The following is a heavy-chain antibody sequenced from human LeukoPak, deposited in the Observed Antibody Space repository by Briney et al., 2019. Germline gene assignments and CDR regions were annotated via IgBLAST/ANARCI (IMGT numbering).Heavy chain of an antibody. CDR2: ISSSSSYI. V-gene: IGHV3-21*04. Sequence: GGSLRRSCAASGFTFSSYSMNWVRQAPGKGLEWVSSISSSSSYIYYADSVKGRFTISRDNAKNSLYLQMNSLRAEDTAVYYCARQAIIGYCTNAVCNDAFDIWGQGTMVTVSS. CDR1: GFTFSSYS. J-gene: IGHJ3*02. D-gene: IGHD2-8*01. CDR3: ARQAIIGYCTNAVCNDAFDI.